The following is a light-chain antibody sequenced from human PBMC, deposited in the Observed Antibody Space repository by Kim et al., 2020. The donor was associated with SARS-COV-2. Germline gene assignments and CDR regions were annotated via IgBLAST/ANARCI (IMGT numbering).Light chain of an antibody. CDR1: QSVSSY. CDR3: QQRSNWPLYT. Sequence: LSPGERATLSCRASQSVSSYLAWYQQKPGQAPRLLIYDASNRATGIPARFSGSGSGTDFTLTISSLEPEDFAVYYCQQRSNWPLYTFGQGTKLEI. V-gene: IGKV3-11*01. CDR2: DAS. J-gene: IGKJ2*01.